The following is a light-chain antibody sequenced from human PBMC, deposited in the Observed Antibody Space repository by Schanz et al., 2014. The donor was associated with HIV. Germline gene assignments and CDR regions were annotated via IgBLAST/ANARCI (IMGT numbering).Light chain of an antibody. V-gene: IGKV3D-20*02. CDR2: GAS. CDR1: QTITSNF. Sequence: EIVLTQSPGTLSLFPGERAALSCRASQTITSNFLAWYQQRPGQAPRLLIYGASNRVTGIPARFSGSGSGTEFTLAINSLAPEDFAVYYCHQRGEWPDTFGQGTKLEIK. J-gene: IGKJ2*01. CDR3: HQRGEWPDT.